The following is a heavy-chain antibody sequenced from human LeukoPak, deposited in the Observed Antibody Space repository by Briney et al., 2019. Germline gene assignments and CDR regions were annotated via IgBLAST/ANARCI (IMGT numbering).Heavy chain of an antibody. Sequence: GGSLRLSCAASGFTLSDFSMNWVRQAPGKGLEWVSYISSSGSTIYYADSVKGRFTISRDNAKNSLYLQMNSLRAEDTAVYYCARTDYSGSYYAPYYWGQGTLVTISS. CDR3: ARTDYSGSYYAPYY. D-gene: IGHD1-26*01. V-gene: IGHV3-48*04. J-gene: IGHJ4*02. CDR2: ISSSGSTI. CDR1: GFTLSDFS.